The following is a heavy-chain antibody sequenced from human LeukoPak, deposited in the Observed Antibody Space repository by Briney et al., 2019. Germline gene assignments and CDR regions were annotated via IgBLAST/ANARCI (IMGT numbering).Heavy chain of an antibody. CDR2: ISYDETNK. CDR3: ARASFHYYDSSGYQILDS. J-gene: IGHJ4*02. D-gene: IGHD3-22*01. CDR1: GFTFTNYA. V-gene: IGHV3-30*04. Sequence: GRSLRLSCAASGFTFTNYAMHWVRQAPGKGLEWAAVISYDETNKYYEDSVKGRFTISRDSSKNTLYLQMSSLRDEDTAVYYCARASFHYYDSSGYQILDSWGQGTLVTVSS.